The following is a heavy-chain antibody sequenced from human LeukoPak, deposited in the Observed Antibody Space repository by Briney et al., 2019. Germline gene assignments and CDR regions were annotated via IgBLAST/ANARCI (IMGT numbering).Heavy chain of an antibody. CDR3: ATERFDGFDM. CDR1: GFSFSKYW. CDR2: IRGDGRFT. D-gene: IGHD6-25*01. Sequence: GGSLRLSCAASGFSFSKYWVHWVRQGPGKGLAYVSGIRGDGRFTSYADSVKGRFTISRDNAKNTLYLQMSSLRVEDTAVYYCATERFDGFDMWGQGTMVTVSS. J-gene: IGHJ3*02. V-gene: IGHV3-74*01.